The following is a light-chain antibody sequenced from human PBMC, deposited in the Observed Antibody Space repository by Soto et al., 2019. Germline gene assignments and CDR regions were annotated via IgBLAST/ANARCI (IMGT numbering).Light chain of an antibody. Sequence: SALTKPSSVYGSPGQWITISYTGTSSDVGGYNYVSWYQQHPGKAPKFMIYDVSNRPSGVSNRFSGSKSGNTASLTISGLQAEDEADYYCSSYTSSNTRQIVFGTGTKVTVL. V-gene: IGLV2-14*01. CDR3: SSYTSSNTRQIV. CDR2: DVS. J-gene: IGLJ1*01. CDR1: SSDVGGYNY.